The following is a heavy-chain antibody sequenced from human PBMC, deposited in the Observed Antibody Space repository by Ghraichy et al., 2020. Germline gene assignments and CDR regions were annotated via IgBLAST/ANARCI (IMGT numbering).Heavy chain of an antibody. V-gene: IGHV3-23*01. CDR2: ISGSGGTT. CDR3: AKESLKYNYDSSGYLDY. Sequence: GGSLRLSCAASGITFSTHVMSWVRQAPGKGLEWVSGISGSGGTTYYADSVKGRFTISRDNSKNTMYLQMNSLRAEDTAVYYCAKESLKYNYDSSGYLDYWGQGTQVTVSS. J-gene: IGHJ4*02. CDR1: GITFSTHV. D-gene: IGHD3-22*01.